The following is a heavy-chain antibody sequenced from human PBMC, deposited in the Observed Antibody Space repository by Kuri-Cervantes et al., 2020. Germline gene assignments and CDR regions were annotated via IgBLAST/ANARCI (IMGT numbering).Heavy chain of an antibody. J-gene: IGHJ3*02. V-gene: IGHV1-3*01. CDR3: ARARAAIEVTDAFDI. D-gene: IGHD2-21*02. CDR1: GYTFTSYA. Sequence: ASVKVSCKASGYTFTSYAMHWVRQAPGQRLEWMGWINAGNGNTKYSQKFQGRVTITRDTSASTAYMELSSLRSEDTAVYYCARARAAIEVTDAFDIWGQGTMVTVSS. CDR2: INAGNGNT.